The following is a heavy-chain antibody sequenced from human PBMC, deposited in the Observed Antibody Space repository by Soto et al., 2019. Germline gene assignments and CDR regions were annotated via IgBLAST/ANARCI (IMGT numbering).Heavy chain of an antibody. CDR3: ARDKDRQQLGGNYYYGIAV. J-gene: IGHJ6*02. CDR2: IIPIFLTP. Sequence: QVQLVQSGAEVQKPGSSVTVSCKASGGTFGNSAISWVRQAPGQGLEWMGRIIPIFLTPDYAQKFQGRVTSTEDEYTTTAYMEWTSLGYEATAVYSCARDKDRQQLGGNYYYGIAVCGQGTTVTVSS. CDR1: GGTFGNSA. D-gene: IGHD3-3*02. V-gene: IGHV1-69*15.